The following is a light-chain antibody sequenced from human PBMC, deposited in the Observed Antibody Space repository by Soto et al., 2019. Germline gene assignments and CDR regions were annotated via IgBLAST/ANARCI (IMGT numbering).Light chain of an antibody. V-gene: IGLV2-23*03. Sequence: QSALTQPASVSGSPGQSITISCTGTSSDVGSYNLVSWYQVHPGKAPKLIIYEGSKRPSGVSNRFSASKSGNTASLTISGLQAEDEADYHCCSYAGTTTFYVFGTGTKVTVL. J-gene: IGLJ1*01. CDR1: SSDVGSYNL. CDR2: EGS. CDR3: CSYAGTTTFYV.